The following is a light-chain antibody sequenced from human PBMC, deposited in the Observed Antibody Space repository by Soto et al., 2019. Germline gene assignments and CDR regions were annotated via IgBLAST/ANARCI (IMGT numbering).Light chain of an antibody. Sequence: EVVMTQYPATLSVSPGERATLSCRASQSVRSDVAWYQQKPGQAPRLLIYGASTRATGIPARFSGSGSGTEFTLTISSLQSEDVAVYYCQQYNNWPPLTFGGGTKVEIK. CDR3: QQYNNWPPLT. CDR1: QSVRSD. CDR2: GAS. V-gene: IGKV3-15*01. J-gene: IGKJ4*01.